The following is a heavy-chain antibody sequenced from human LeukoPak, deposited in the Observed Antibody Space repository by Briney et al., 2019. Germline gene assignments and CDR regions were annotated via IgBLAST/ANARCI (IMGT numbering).Heavy chain of an antibody. CDR3: ATSYRGNYRAFDF. CDR2: VNSDGYST. D-gene: IGHD1-26*01. J-gene: IGHJ3*01. V-gene: IGHV3-74*01. Sequence: GGSLRLSCAVSGFTFSSYWMHWVRQAPGRGLVWVSRVNSDGYSTNYADSVKGRFTISRDNAKNTLYLQMNSLRAEDTAVYYCATSYRGNYRAFDFWGQGTMVTVSS. CDR1: GFTFSSYW.